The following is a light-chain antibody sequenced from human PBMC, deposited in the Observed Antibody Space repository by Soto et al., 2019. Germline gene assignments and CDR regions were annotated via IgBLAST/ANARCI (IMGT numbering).Light chain of an antibody. CDR1: SSNIGSNT. V-gene: IGLV1-44*01. J-gene: IGLJ1*01. Sequence: QSVLTQPPSASGTPGQRVTISCSGSSSNIGSNTVNWYQQLPGTAPKLLIYRNNQRPSGVPDRFSGSKSGTSASLAISVLQSEAEADYYCAAWDDSLNGRVFGTGTKLTVL. CDR3: AAWDDSLNGRV. CDR2: RNN.